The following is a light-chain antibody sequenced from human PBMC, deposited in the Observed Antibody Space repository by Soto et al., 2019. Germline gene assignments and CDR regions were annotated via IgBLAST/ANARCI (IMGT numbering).Light chain of an antibody. CDR3: MQTAHWPYT. CDR1: QSLVYADGNTY. J-gene: IGKJ2*01. V-gene: IGKV2-30*01. Sequence: DVVMTQSPLSLPVTLGQSASISCTSSQSLVYADGNTYLNWLQQRPGQSPRRLIYKVFNRDSGVPDRFSGSASGSEFTLTISRVEAEDIGVYYCMQTAHWPYTFGRGTKLESK. CDR2: KVF.